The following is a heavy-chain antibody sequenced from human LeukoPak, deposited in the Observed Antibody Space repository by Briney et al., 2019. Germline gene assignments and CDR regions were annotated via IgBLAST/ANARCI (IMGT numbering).Heavy chain of an antibody. CDR1: GFTFSSYE. D-gene: IGHD3-22*01. J-gene: IGHJ4*02. CDR3: ARDQKVRLRSMIVVVTFDY. CDR2: ISSSGSTI. Sequence: GGSLRLSCAASGFTFSSYEMNWVRQAPGKGLEWGSYISSSGSTIYYADSVKGRFTISRDNAKNSLYLQMNSLRAEDTAVYYCARDQKVRLRSMIVVVTFDYWGQGTLVTVSS. V-gene: IGHV3-48*03.